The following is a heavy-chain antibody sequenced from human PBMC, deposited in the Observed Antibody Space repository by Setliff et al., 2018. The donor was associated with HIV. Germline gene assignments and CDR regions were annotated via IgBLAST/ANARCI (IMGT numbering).Heavy chain of an antibody. V-gene: IGHV4-61*08. J-gene: IGHJ4*02. Sequence: SETLSLTCTVSGGSISSGGYYWSWIRQHPGKGLEWIGFIYYSGPTSYNPSLKSRVTISLDTSKNQFSLNLRSVTAADTAVYYCARRGGISTTVEGPPPFDFWGPGTLVTVSS. CDR3: ARRGGISTTVEGPPPFDF. CDR2: IYYSGPT. CDR1: GGSISSGGYY. D-gene: IGHD3-22*01.